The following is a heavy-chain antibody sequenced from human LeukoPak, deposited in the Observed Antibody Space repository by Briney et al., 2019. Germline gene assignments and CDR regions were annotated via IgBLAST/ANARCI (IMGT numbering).Heavy chain of an antibody. CDR3: ARGGHVLLWFGELFRFDY. Sequence: SETLSLTCAVYGGSFSGYYWSWIRQPPGKGLEWIGEINHSGSTNYNPSLKSRVTISVDTSKSQFSLKLSSVTAADTAVYYCARGGHVLLWFGELFRFDYWGQGTLVTVSS. D-gene: IGHD3-10*01. CDR1: GGSFSGYY. V-gene: IGHV4-34*01. CDR2: INHSGST. J-gene: IGHJ4*02.